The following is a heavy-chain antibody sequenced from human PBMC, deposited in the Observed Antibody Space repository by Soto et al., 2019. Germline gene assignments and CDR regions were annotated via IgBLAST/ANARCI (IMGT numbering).Heavy chain of an antibody. CDR2: IYHSGST. CDR1: GGSISSSNW. Sequence: QVQLQESGPGLVKPSGTLSLTCAVSGGSISSSNWWSWVRQPPGKGLEWIGEIYHSGSTNYNPSLKSRVPIPVDKSKNQFSLKLSSVTAADTAVYYCARDHGFGELLFRGWFDPWGQGTLVTVSS. CDR3: ARDHGFGELLFRGWFDP. D-gene: IGHD3-10*01. J-gene: IGHJ5*02. V-gene: IGHV4-4*02.